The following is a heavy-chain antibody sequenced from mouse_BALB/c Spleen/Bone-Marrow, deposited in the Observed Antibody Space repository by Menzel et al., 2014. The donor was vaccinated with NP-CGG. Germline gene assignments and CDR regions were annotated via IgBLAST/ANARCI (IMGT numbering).Heavy chain of an antibody. V-gene: IGHV5-17*02. CDR1: GFTFSGFG. J-gene: IGHJ1*01. CDR3: ARSGITTGSYWYFDI. D-gene: IGHD1-1*01. Sequence: VQGVESGGGLVQPGGSRKLSCAASGFTFSGFGMHWVRQAPEKGLEWVAYISRGSSTIYYADTVKGRFTISRGNPKNTLFLQMTSLRSEDTAMYYCARSGITTGSYWYFDIWGAGTTVTVSS. CDR2: ISRGSSTI.